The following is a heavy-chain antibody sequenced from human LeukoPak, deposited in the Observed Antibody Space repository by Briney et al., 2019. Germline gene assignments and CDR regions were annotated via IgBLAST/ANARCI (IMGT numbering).Heavy chain of an antibody. D-gene: IGHD3-16*02. CDR3: ARTYDYIWGSFRSHSFDS. J-gene: IGHJ4*02. Sequence: RASETLSLTCTVSGGSITSYYWTWIRQPPGKGLEWIGSIYYSGSTNYNPSLKSRVTISVDASKNQFSLKLSSVTAADTGVYYCARTYDYIWGSFRSHSFDSWGQGTLVTVSS. V-gene: IGHV4-59*08. CDR1: GGSITSYY. CDR2: IYYSGST.